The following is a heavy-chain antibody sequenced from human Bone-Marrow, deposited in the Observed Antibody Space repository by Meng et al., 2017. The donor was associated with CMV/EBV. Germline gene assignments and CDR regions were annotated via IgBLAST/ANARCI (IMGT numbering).Heavy chain of an antibody. CDR3: ARDPKPPFGQWEFYYYYGMDV. CDR2: ISYDGSNK. D-gene: IGHD3-10*01. J-gene: IGHJ6*01. V-gene: IGHV3-30-3*01. Sequence: GESLKISCAASGFTFSSYAMHWVRQAPGKGLEWVAVISYDGSNKYYADSVKGRFTISRDNSKNTLYLQMNSLRAEDTAVYYCARDPKPPFGQWEFYYYYGMDVWGQGTTVTGSS. CDR1: GFTFSSYA.